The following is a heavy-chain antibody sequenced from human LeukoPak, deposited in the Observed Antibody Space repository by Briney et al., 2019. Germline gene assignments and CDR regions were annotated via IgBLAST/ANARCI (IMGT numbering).Heavy chain of an antibody. D-gene: IGHD2-8*02. CDR2: ISSTSAYI. V-gene: IGHV3-21*01. J-gene: IGHJ5*01. CDR1: GFALKSYS. Sequence: GGSLRLSCAGSGFALKSYSLSWVRQAPGKGLEWLSSISSTSAYIYYADSVKGRFTISRDNVDNVVYLQMNSLGAEDTAVYYCARVAVSGPTGWFDSWGQGTLVIVSS. CDR3: ARVAVSGPTGWFDS.